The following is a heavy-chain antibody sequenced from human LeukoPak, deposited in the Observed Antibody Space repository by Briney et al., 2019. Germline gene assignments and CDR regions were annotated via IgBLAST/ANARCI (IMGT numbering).Heavy chain of an antibody. D-gene: IGHD2-2*01. CDR3: ARYCSGASCYSGLDY. Sequence: GGSLRLSCAASGFTFNNYFMTWLRRAPEKGLEWVSTISGSGDSTYYADFVKGLFTISRDNSRNTLYLQMNSLRADDTAVYYCARYCSGASCYSGLDYWGQGTLVTVSS. CDR1: GFTFNNYF. V-gene: IGHV3-23*01. CDR2: ISGSGDST. J-gene: IGHJ4*02.